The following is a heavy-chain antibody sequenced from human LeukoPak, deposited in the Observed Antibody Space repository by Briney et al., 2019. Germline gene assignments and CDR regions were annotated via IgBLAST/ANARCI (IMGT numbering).Heavy chain of an antibody. Sequence: PGGSLRLSCAASGFTVSSNYMSWVRQAPGKGLEWVSVIYSGGNTYYADSVKGRFTISRDNSKNTLFLQMNTLREDDTALYYCAKDEWGVWSNGAFDYWGQGTLVTVSS. D-gene: IGHD1-26*01. V-gene: IGHV3-66*01. J-gene: IGHJ4*02. CDR2: IYSGGNT. CDR3: AKDEWGVWSNGAFDY. CDR1: GFTVSSNY.